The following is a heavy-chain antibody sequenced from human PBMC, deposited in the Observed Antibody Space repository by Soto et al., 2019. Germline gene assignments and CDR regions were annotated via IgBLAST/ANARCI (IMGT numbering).Heavy chain of an antibody. V-gene: IGHV3-11*01. CDR2: ISSSGSTI. D-gene: IGHD6-13*01. Sequence: GGSLRLSCAASGSTFSDYYMSWIRQAPGKGLEWVSYISSSGSTIYYADSVKGRFTISRDNAKNSLYLQMNSLRAEDTAVYYCARSGRSSSSWYALYYYCYMDVWGKGTMVTVSS. CDR3: ARSGRSSSSWYALYYYCYMDV. J-gene: IGHJ6*03. CDR1: GSTFSDYY.